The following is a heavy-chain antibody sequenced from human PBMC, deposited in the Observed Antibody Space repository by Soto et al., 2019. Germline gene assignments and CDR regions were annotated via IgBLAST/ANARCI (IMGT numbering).Heavy chain of an antibody. CDR1: GFTFSSYG. CDR2: IWYDGSNK. J-gene: IGHJ6*02. Sequence: PGGSLRLSCAASGFTFSSYGMHRVRQAPGKGLEWVAVIWYDGSNKYYADSVKGRFTISRDNSKNTLYLQMNSLRAEDTAVYYCARALYCSSTSCYGEAYYYYGMDVWGQGTTVTVSS. V-gene: IGHV3-33*01. D-gene: IGHD2-2*01. CDR3: ARALYCSSTSCYGEAYYYYGMDV.